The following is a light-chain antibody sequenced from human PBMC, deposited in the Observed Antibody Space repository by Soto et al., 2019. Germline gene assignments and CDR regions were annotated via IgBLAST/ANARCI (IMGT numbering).Light chain of an antibody. Sequence: EMVLIWSSSTLSVSIWARGPXSCRXSQSVRSGYLAWYQHKPCQPPTLLIFVASIRSARIPHRFNCSGSGADFNLTISRLEPEDFAVYYCQHYDSLPPWTFGQGTKVEMK. CDR2: VAS. CDR3: QHYDSLPPWT. V-gene: IGKV3-20*01. J-gene: IGKJ1*01. CDR1: QSVRSGY.